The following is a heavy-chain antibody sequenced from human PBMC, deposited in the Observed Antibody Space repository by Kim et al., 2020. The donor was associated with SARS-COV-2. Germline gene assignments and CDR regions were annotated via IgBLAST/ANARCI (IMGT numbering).Heavy chain of an antibody. V-gene: IGHV3-23*01. CDR2: ISGSGGST. J-gene: IGHJ6*02. Sequence: GGSLRLSCTASGFTFSSYAMSWVRQAPGKGLEWVSTISGSGGSTYYADSVKGRFTISRDNSKNTLYLQMNSLRAEDTAVYYCAKGWWGPTGGYSDLYYYYYGMDVWGQGTTVTVSS. CDR1: GFTFSSYA. CDR3: AKGWWGPTGGYSDLYYYYYGMDV. D-gene: IGHD3-10*01.